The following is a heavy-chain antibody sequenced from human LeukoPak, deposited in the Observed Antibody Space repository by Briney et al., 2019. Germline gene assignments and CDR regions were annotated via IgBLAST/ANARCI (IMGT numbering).Heavy chain of an antibody. Sequence: GGSLRLSCAASGFTFGSYWMHWVRQAPGKGLVWVSRINSDGSSTNCADSVKGRFTISRDNAKNTLHLQMNSLRAEDTAVYYCARGARGSGTASDYWGQGTLVTVSS. D-gene: IGHD3-10*01. CDR2: INSDGSST. V-gene: IGHV3-74*01. CDR1: GFTFGSYW. CDR3: ARGARGSGTASDY. J-gene: IGHJ4*02.